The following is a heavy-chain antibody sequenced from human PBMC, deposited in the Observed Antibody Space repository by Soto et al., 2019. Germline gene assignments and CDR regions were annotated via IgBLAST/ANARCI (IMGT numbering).Heavy chain of an antibody. CDR1: GGSISSGGYY. Sequence: SETLSLTCTVSGGSISSGGYYWSWIRQHPGKGLEWIGYIYYSGSTYYNPSLKSRVTISVDTSKNQFSLKLSSVTAADTAVYYCARDYYGSGSYYYYYYMDVWGKGTTVTVSS. CDR2: IYYSGST. V-gene: IGHV4-31*03. J-gene: IGHJ6*03. CDR3: ARDYYGSGSYYYYYYMDV. D-gene: IGHD3-10*01.